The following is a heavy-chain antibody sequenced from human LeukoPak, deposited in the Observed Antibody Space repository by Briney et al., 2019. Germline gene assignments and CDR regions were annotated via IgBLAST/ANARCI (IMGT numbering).Heavy chain of an antibody. D-gene: IGHD4-17*01. Sequence: SETLSLTCAVYGGSFSGYYWSWIRQPPGKGLEWIGYIYYSGSTYYNPSLKSRVTISVDTSKNQFSLKLSSVTAADTAVYYCARDSLGDGDYGRAFDIWGQGTMVTVSS. CDR3: ARDSLGDGDYGRAFDI. V-gene: IGHV4-30-4*01. CDR2: IYYSGST. CDR1: GGSFSGYY. J-gene: IGHJ3*02.